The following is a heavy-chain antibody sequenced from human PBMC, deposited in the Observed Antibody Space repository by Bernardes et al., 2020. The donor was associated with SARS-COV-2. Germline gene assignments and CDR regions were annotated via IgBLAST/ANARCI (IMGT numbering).Heavy chain of an antibody. J-gene: IGHJ4*02. V-gene: IGHV3-30-3*01. Sequence: GGSLRLSCAASGFTFSSYAMHWVRQAPGKGLEWVAVISYDGSNKYYADSVKGRFTISRDNSKNTLYLQMNSLRAEDTAVYYCAREGGYDSSGYYYRGLVYWGQGTLVTVSS. CDR2: ISYDGSNK. D-gene: IGHD3-22*01. CDR1: GFTFSSYA. CDR3: AREGGYDSSGYYYRGLVY.